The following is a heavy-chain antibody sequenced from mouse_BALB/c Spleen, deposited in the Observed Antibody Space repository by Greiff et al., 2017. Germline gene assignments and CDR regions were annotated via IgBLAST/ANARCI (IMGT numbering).Heavy chain of an antibody. D-gene: IGHD2-1*01. Sequence: QVQLKQPGAELVKPGASVKLSCKASGYTFTSYWMHWLKQRPGQGLEWIGEINPSNGRTNYNEKFKSKATLTVDKSSSTAYMQLSSLTSEDSAVYYCARARGNYVGAMDYWGQGTSVTVSS. CDR2: INPSNGRT. J-gene: IGHJ4*01. V-gene: IGHV1S81*02. CDR3: ARARGNYVGAMDY. CDR1: GYTFTSYW.